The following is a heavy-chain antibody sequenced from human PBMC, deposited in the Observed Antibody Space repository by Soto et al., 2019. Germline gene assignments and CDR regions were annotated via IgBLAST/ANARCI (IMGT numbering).Heavy chain of an antibody. CDR3: ARGGTSWYSEFDS. CDR2: FNPSGGST. CDR1: GYTFTNNY. J-gene: IGHJ4*02. V-gene: IGHV1-46*01. Sequence: GASVKVSCKASGYTFTNNYLHWVRQAPGQGLEWMGIFNPSGGSTTYAQKFQGRVTMTRDTSTSTVYMELSSLRSEDTAVYYCARGGTSWYSEFDSWGQGTLVTVSS. D-gene: IGHD6-13*01.